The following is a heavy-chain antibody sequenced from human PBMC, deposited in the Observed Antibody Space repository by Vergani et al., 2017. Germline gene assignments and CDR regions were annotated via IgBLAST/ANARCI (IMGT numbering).Heavy chain of an antibody. J-gene: IGHJ4*02. CDR3: AKGLGDYDSSGPLDY. D-gene: IGHD3-22*01. V-gene: IGHV3-30*18. CDR2: ISYDGSNK. CDR1: GFTFSSYG. Sequence: QVQLVESGGGVVQPGRSLRLSCAASGFTFSSYGMHWVRQAPGKGLEWVAVISYDGSNKYYADSVKGRFTISRDNSKNTLYLQMNSLRAEDTAVYYCAKGLGDYDSSGPLDYWGQGTLVTVSS.